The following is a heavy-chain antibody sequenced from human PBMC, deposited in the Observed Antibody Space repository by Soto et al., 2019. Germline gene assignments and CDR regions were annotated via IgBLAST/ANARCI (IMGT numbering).Heavy chain of an antibody. V-gene: IGHV1-3*04. J-gene: IGHJ5*02. CDR3: ARAISGYVT. D-gene: IGHD5-12*01. CDR2: INTGNGNT. CDR1: GITSTTYA. Sequence: GASVKVSCKASGITSTTYAIHWVRQAPGQGLEWMGWINTGNGNTRYSQRFLGRVSLTTDTSTSTASMDLGSLTSEDTAVYYCARAISGYVTWGQGTLVTVS.